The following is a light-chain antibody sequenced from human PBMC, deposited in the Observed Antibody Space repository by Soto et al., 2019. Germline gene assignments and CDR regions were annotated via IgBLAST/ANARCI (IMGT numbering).Light chain of an antibody. CDR1: NIGSKS. J-gene: IGLJ2*01. Sequence: SYELTQPPSVSVAPGKTARITCGGNNIGSKSVHWYQQKAGQAPVLVINYDSDRPSGIPERFSGSNSGNTATLTISRVEAGDEADYYCQVWDSSSDHPVVFGGGTKVTVL. CDR2: YDS. V-gene: IGLV3-21*04. CDR3: QVWDSSSDHPVV.